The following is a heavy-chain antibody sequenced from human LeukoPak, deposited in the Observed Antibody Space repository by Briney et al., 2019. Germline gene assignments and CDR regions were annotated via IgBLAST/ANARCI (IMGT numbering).Heavy chain of an antibody. Sequence: GGSLRLSCAASGFTFSSYAMSWVRQAPGKGLEWVSAISGSGGSTYYADSVKGRFTISRDNSKNSLYLQMNSLRAEDTAVYYCARVRGCSSTSCYTDYYYYMDVWGKGTTVTVSS. J-gene: IGHJ6*03. D-gene: IGHD2-2*02. CDR2: ISGSGGST. V-gene: IGHV3-23*01. CDR3: ARVRGCSSTSCYTDYYYYMDV. CDR1: GFTFSSYA.